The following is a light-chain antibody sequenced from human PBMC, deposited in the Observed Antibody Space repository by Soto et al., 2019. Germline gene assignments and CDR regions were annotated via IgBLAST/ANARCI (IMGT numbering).Light chain of an antibody. CDR3: AAWDDSLNGFYV. CDR2: SNN. CDR1: SSNIGSNT. J-gene: IGLJ1*01. V-gene: IGLV1-44*01. Sequence: QSALTKPPSASGTPGQRVTISFSGSSSNIGSNTVNWYQQLPGTAPKLLIYSNNQRPSGVPDRFSGSKSGTSASLAISGLQSEDEADYYCAAWDDSLNGFYVFGTGT.